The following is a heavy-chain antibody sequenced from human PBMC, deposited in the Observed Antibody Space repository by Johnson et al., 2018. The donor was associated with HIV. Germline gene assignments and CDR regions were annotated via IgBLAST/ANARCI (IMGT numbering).Heavy chain of an antibody. J-gene: IGHJ3*02. CDR2: ISTITNTV. CDR1: GFIFSDYY. V-gene: IGHV3-11*04. CDR3: ARVGRGEMATAPLDAFDI. Sequence: QVQLVESGGGLVKPGGSLRLPCAASGFIFSDYYMTWFRQAPGKGLEWVSYISTITNTVFHAGSVKVRLTLSRDNATNSLYLQMHSLRAEDTAVYYCARVGRGEMATAPLDAFDIWGQGTMVTVSS. D-gene: IGHD5-24*01.